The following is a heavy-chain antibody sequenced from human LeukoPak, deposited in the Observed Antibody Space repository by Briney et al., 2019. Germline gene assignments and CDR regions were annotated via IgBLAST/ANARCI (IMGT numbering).Heavy chain of an antibody. Sequence: GGSLRLSCAASGFTFGSYGMHWVRQAPGKGLEWVAFIRYDGSNKYYADSVKGRFTISRDNSKNTLYLQMNSLRAEDTAVYYCAKDVVDSSGYYYYYYYMDVWGKGTTVTISS. J-gene: IGHJ6*03. CDR3: AKDVVDSSGYYYYYYYMDV. CDR1: GFTFGSYG. V-gene: IGHV3-30*02. D-gene: IGHD3-22*01. CDR2: IRYDGSNK.